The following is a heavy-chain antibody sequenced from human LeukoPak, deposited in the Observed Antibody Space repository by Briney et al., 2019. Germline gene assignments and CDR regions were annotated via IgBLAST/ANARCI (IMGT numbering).Heavy chain of an antibody. J-gene: IGHJ4*02. V-gene: IGHV3-7*01. CDR1: GFTFSSYW. D-gene: IGHD5-12*01. CDR2: IKQDGSEK. CDR3: AREMGGVYSGYDLWDY. Sequence: PGGSLRLSCAASGFTFSSYWMSWVRQAPGKGLEWVANIKQDGSEKYYVDSVKGRFTISRDNSKNTLYLQMNSLRAEDTAVYYCAREMGGVYSGYDLWDYWGQGTLVTVSS.